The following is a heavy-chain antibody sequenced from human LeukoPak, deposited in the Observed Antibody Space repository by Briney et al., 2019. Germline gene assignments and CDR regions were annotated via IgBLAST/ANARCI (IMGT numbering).Heavy chain of an antibody. J-gene: IGHJ5*02. V-gene: IGHV1-2*02. CDR1: GYTFTGYY. D-gene: IGHD6-6*01. CDR3: ARDEYSSSSVVFWFDP. CDR2: INPNSGGT. Sequence: ASVKVSCKASGYTFTGYYMHWVRQAPGQGLEWMGWINPNSGGTNYAQKFQGRVTMTRDTSISTAYMELSRLRSDDTAVYYCARDEYSSSSVVFWFDPWGQGTLVTVSS.